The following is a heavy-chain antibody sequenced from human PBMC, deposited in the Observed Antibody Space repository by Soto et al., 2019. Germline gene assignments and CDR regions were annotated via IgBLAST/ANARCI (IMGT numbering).Heavy chain of an antibody. J-gene: IGHJ4*02. Sequence: ASGKVSCKASGYTFTSYDINWLRQSTGQGLEWMGWMNPNSGNTGYAQKFQGRVTMTRNTSISTAYMELSSLRSEDTAVYYCARRRRAVAGTGRFDYWGQGTLVTVSS. CDR3: ARRRRAVAGTGRFDY. CDR2: MNPNSGNT. V-gene: IGHV1-8*01. CDR1: GYTFTSYD. D-gene: IGHD6-19*01.